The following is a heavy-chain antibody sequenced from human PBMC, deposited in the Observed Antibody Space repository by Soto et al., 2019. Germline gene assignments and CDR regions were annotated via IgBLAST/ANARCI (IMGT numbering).Heavy chain of an antibody. D-gene: IGHD1-26*01. CDR3: TSSPHRDSERVFV. CDR2: IKQDGTEK. Sequence: EVQLVESGGGLVQPGGSLRLSCAASGFTFSTYWMSWVRRTPGKGLEWVANIKQDGTEKYYVDSVRGRLTVSRDNAKSSLYLQMNSLRVEDTVVYYCTSSPHRDSERVFVWGQGTAVTVS. CDR1: GFTFSTYW. V-gene: IGHV3-7*01. J-gene: IGHJ6*02.